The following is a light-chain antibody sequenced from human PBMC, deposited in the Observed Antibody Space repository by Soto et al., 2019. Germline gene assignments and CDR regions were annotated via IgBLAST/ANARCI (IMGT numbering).Light chain of an antibody. V-gene: IGKV4-1*01. CDR1: QSVLFSSNNKNY. CDR2: WAS. Sequence: DIVITQWPDSLAVSLGERATINCKSSQSVLFSSNNKNYLAWYQRKPGQPPRLLIYWASTRESGVPDRFGGSGSGTDFTLTISSLQAEDVAVYYCQQYYGAPWTFGQGTKVEIK. J-gene: IGKJ1*01. CDR3: QQYYGAPWT.